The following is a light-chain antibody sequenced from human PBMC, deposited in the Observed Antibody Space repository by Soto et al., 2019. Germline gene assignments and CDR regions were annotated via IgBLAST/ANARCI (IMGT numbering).Light chain of an antibody. CDR3: SSYTSGSTYDV. CDR1: SSDVGGYNY. V-gene: IGLV2-14*01. J-gene: IGLJ1*01. Sequence: QSALTQPASVSGSPGQSITISCTGTSSDVGGYNYVSWYQQHPGKAPKLMIYEVSNRPSGVSNRFSASKSGNTASLTISGLQAEDEADYYCSSYTSGSTYDVFGTGTKVTVL. CDR2: EVS.